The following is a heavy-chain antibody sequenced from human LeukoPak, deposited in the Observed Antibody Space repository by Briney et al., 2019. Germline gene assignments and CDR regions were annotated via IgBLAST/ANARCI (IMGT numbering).Heavy chain of an antibody. CDR2: IYSGSST. CDR3: AKDQARFLEWLLNWFDP. V-gene: IGHV3-53*01. CDR1: GFTVSSNY. Sequence: PGGSLRLSCAASGFTVSSNYMTWVRQAPGKGLEWVSVIYSGSSTYYADSVKGRFTISRDNSKNTLYLQMNSLRAEDTAVYYCAKDQARFLEWLLNWFDPWGQGTLVTVSS. D-gene: IGHD3-3*01. J-gene: IGHJ5*02.